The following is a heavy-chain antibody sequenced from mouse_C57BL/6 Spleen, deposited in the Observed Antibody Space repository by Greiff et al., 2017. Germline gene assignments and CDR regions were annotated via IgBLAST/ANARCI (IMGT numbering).Heavy chain of an antibody. D-gene: IGHD1-1*01. CDR3: AKEKGYYYGSSYGYFDV. J-gene: IGHJ1*03. CDR2: ISNLAYSI. CDR1: GFTFSDYG. Sequence: EVQLVESGGGLVQPGGSLTLSCAASGFTFSDYGMAWVRQAPRKGPEWVAFISNLAYSIYYADTVTGRFTISRENAKNTLYLEMSSLRSEDTAMYYCAKEKGYYYGSSYGYFDVWGTGTTVTVSS. V-gene: IGHV5-15*01.